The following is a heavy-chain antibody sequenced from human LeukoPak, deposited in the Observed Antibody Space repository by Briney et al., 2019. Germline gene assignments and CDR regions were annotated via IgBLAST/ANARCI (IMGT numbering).Heavy chain of an antibody. CDR3: ARDKVGQGYYGSGSYYNGYYYYGMDV. Sequence: ASVKVSCKASGYTFTRYYMHWVRQAPGQGLEWMGIINPSGGSTSYAQKFQGRVTMTRDTSTSTVYMELSSLRSEDTAVYYCARDKVGQGYYGSGSYYNGYYYYGMDVWGKGTTVTVSS. J-gene: IGHJ6*04. CDR1: GYTFTRYY. D-gene: IGHD3-10*01. CDR2: INPSGGST. V-gene: IGHV1-46*01.